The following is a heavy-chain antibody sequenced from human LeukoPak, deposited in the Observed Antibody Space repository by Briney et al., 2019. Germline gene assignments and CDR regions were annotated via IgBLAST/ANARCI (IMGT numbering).Heavy chain of an antibody. Sequence: ASEKVSRKVSGYTLTELSMHWVRQAPGKGLEWMGGFDPEDGETIYAQKFQGRVTMTEDTSTDTAYMELSSLRSEDAAVYYCATGYDYVWGSYRYTGFDYWGQGTLVTVSS. CDR2: FDPEDGET. J-gene: IGHJ4*02. CDR1: GYTLTELS. CDR3: ATGYDYVWGSYRYTGFDY. V-gene: IGHV1-24*01. D-gene: IGHD3-16*02.